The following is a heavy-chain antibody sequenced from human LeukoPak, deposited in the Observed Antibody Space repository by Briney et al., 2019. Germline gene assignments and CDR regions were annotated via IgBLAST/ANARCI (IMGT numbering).Heavy chain of an antibody. V-gene: IGHV1-69*13. CDR2: ITPIFGTA. D-gene: IGHD4-17*01. Sequence: ASVKVSCKASGGTFSSYAISWVRQAPGQGLEWMGGITPIFGTANYAQKFQGRVTITADESTSTAYMELSSLRSEDTAVYYCARDLMTTVTTGEFDPWGQGTLVTVSS. CDR3: ARDLMTTVTTGEFDP. J-gene: IGHJ5*02. CDR1: GGTFSSYA.